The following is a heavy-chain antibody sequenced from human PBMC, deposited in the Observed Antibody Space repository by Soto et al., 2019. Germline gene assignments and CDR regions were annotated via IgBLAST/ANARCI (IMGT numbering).Heavy chain of an antibody. D-gene: IGHD6-13*01. CDR2: IYYSGST. CDR1: GGSISSYY. Sequence: SETLSLTCTVSGGSISSYYWSWIRQPPGKGLEWIGYIYYSGSTNYNPSLKSRVTISVDTSKNQFSLKLSSVTAADTAVYYCARGLAAAGTGSWFDPWGQGTLVTV. CDR3: ARGLAAAGTGSWFDP. V-gene: IGHV4-59*01. J-gene: IGHJ5*02.